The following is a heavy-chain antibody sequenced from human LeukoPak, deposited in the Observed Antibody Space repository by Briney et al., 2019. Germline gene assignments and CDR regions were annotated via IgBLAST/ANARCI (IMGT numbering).Heavy chain of an antibody. V-gene: IGHV1-69*01. J-gene: IGHJ6*04. Sequence: ASVEVSCKASGGTFSSYAISWVRQAPGQGLEWMGGIIPIFGTANYAQKFQGRVTITADESTSTAYMELSSLRSEDTAVYYCASEGSTSCDVWGKGTTVTVSS. CDR1: GGTFSSYA. D-gene: IGHD2-2*01. CDR2: IIPIFGTA. CDR3: ASEGSTSCDV.